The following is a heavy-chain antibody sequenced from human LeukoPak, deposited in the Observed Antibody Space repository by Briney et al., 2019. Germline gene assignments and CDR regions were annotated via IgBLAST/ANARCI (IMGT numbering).Heavy chain of an antibody. Sequence: SQTLSLTCTVSGGSISSGSYYWSWIRQPAGKGLEWIGRIYTSGSTNYNPSLKSRVTISVDTSKNQFSLKLSSVTAADTAVYYCARAKDPGIAAAGTGWYFDLWGRGTLVTVSS. CDR1: GGSISSGSYY. D-gene: IGHD6-13*01. CDR3: ARAKDPGIAAAGTGWYFDL. V-gene: IGHV4-61*02. CDR2: IYTSGST. J-gene: IGHJ2*01.